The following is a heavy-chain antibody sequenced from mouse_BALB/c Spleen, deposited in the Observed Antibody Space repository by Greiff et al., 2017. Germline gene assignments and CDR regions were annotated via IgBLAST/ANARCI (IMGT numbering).Heavy chain of an antibody. D-gene: IGHD2-3*01. Sequence: EVKVVESGGGLVQPGGSRKLSCAASGFTFSSFGMHWVRQAPEKGLEWVAYISSGSSTIYYADTVKGRFTISGDNPKNTLFLQMTSLRSEDTSMYYCARDDGYWGYWGQGTTLTVSS. V-gene: IGHV5-17*02. CDR1: GFTFSSFG. CDR3: ARDDGYWGY. CDR2: ISSGSSTI. J-gene: IGHJ2*01.